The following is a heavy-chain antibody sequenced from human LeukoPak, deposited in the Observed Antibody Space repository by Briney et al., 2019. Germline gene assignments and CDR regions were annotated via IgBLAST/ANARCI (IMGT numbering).Heavy chain of an antibody. Sequence: ASVKVSCKASGYTFTSYYMHWVRQAPGQGLEWMGIINPSGGSTSYAQKLQGRVTMTTDTSTSTAYMELRSLRSDDTAVYYCARDLRSLLRFLEWSNAFDIWGQGTMVTVSS. CDR1: GYTFTSYY. J-gene: IGHJ3*02. CDR3: ARDLRSLLRFLEWSNAFDI. CDR2: INPSGGST. V-gene: IGHV1-46*01. D-gene: IGHD3-3*01.